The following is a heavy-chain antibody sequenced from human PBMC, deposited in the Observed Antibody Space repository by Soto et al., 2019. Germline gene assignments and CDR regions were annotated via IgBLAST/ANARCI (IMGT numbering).Heavy chain of an antibody. Sequence: VQLQESGPGLVKPSQTLSLTCTVSGDSISSNGYYWSWIRQHPEKGLEWIGYINYSGNTYYSSSRKSRGTISGDTSKNQFSLNLSSVTAADTAVYYCAIGTGGHEGYWGQGTLVTVSS. V-gene: IGHV4-31*03. D-gene: IGHD5-12*01. CDR3: AIGTGGHEGY. J-gene: IGHJ4*02. CDR2: INYSGNT. CDR1: GDSISSNGYY.